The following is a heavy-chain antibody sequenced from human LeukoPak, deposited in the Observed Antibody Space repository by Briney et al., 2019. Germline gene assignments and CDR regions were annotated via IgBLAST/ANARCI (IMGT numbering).Heavy chain of an antibody. CDR2: IYYSGST. Sequence: SETLSLTCTISGGSVSDYYWSWIRQPPGKGLEWIGYIYYSGSTNYNPSLKSRVTISVDTSKNQFSLKLSSVTAADTAVYYCARQRITVVRGASSIWFDPWGQGTLVTVSS. J-gene: IGHJ5*02. CDR1: GGSVSDYY. CDR3: ARQRITVVRGASSIWFDP. D-gene: IGHD3-10*01. V-gene: IGHV4-59*02.